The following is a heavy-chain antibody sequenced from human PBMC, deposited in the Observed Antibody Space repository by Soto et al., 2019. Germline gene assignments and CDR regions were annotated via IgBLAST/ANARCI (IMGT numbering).Heavy chain of an antibody. CDR3: AKTRGYEYWNDEKDAFDI. Sequence: EVQLLESGGGLVQPGGSLRLSCAASGFTFSSYAMSWVRQAPGKGLEWVSAISGSGGSTYYADSVKGRFTISRDNSKNTLYLQMNSLRAEDTAIYYCAKTRGYEYWNDEKDAFDIWGQGTMVTVSS. D-gene: IGHD1-1*01. V-gene: IGHV3-23*01. CDR1: GFTFSSYA. CDR2: ISGSGGST. J-gene: IGHJ3*02.